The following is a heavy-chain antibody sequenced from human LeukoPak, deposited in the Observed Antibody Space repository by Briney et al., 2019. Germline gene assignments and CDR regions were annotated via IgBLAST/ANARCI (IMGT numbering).Heavy chain of an antibody. D-gene: IGHD3-16*02. CDR2: FDPEDDET. CDR1: GYTLTELS. Sequence: GASVKVSCKVSGYTLTELSMHWVRQAPGKGLEWMGGFDPEDDETIYAQKFQGRVTMTEDTSTDTAYMELSSLRSEDTAVYYCATGVHDYVWGSYRPFDYWGQGTLVTVSS. V-gene: IGHV1-24*01. J-gene: IGHJ4*02. CDR3: ATGVHDYVWGSYRPFDY.